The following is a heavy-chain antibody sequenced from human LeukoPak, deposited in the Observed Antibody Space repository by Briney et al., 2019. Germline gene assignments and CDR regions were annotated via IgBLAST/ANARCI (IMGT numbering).Heavy chain of an antibody. CDR2: IYYSGSI. CDR3: TFNLGSGSYAFDI. Sequence: SETLSLTCTVSVGYISTSSYYWGWIRQPPGRGLEWIGSIYYSGSIYYNPSLKSRVTISLDTSKHQFSLKLSSVTAADTAVYYCTFNLGSGSYAFDIWGQGTMVTVSS. D-gene: IGHD3-10*01. J-gene: IGHJ3*02. V-gene: IGHV4-39*07. CDR1: VGYISTSSYY.